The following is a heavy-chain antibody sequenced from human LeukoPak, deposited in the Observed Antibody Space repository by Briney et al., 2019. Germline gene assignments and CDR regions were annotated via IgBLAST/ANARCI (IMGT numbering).Heavy chain of an antibody. V-gene: IGHV3-20*04. J-gene: IGHJ6*03. CDR3: ARGLSPYYYYMDV. CDR1: GFSFDDHG. CDR2: INWNRATT. Sequence: PGGSLRLSCAASGFSFDDHGMSWVRQAPGKGLEWVSGINWNRATTGYADSVKGRFTISRDNAKNSLYLQMNSLRAEDTAVYYCARGLSPYYYYMDVWGKGTTVTVSS.